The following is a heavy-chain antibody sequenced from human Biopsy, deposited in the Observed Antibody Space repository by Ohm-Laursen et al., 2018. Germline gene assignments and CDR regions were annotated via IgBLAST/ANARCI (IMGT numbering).Heavy chain of an antibody. CDR3: ARDALGGGSYRFFY. Sequence: SVKVSCKPSGGTFTNYAISSVRQAPGQGLEWMGGIIPIFGTANYAQKFQGRVTITADESTSTAYMELSSLRSDDTAVYYCARDALGGGSYRFFYWGQGSLVTVSS. CDR1: GGTFTNYA. D-gene: IGHD1-26*01. CDR2: IIPIFGTA. V-gene: IGHV1-69*13. J-gene: IGHJ4*02.